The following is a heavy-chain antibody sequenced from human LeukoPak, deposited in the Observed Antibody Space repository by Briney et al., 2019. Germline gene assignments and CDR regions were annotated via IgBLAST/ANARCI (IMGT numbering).Heavy chain of an antibody. CDR2: IYHSGST. V-gene: IGHV4-38-2*01. Sequence: PSETLSLTCAVSGYSISSGYYWGWIRQPPGKGMEWIGSIYHSGSTYYNPSLKSRVTISVDTPKNQFSLKLSSVTAADTAVYYCARLYYSYGIMDFDYWGQGTLVSVSS. D-gene: IGHD5-18*01. CDR3: ARLYYSYGIMDFDY. CDR1: GYSISSGYY. J-gene: IGHJ4*02.